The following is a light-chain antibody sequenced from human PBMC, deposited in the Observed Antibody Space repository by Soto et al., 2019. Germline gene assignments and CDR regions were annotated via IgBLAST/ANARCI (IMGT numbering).Light chain of an antibody. CDR2: GAS. Sequence: EIVLTQSPGTLSLSPGERATLSCRASQSVSSSYLVWYQQKPGQAPRLLIYGASSRATGIPDRFSGSGSGTDFSLTISSLEPEDFAVYYCQQRSNWPLTFGVGTKVEIK. CDR3: QQRSNWPLT. J-gene: IGKJ4*01. V-gene: IGKV3D-20*02. CDR1: QSVSSSY.